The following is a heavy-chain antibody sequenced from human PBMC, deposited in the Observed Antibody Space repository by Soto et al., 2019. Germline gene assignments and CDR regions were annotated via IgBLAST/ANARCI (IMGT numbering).Heavy chain of an antibody. CDR1: GGTFSSYA. J-gene: IGHJ6*04. D-gene: IGHD3-16*02. CDR3: ARASLSPYYYSGMDV. Sequence: ASVKVSGKASGGTFSSYAISWVRQAPGQGLEWMGGIIPIFGTANYAQKFQGRVTITADESTSTAYMELSSMRSEDTAVYYCARASLSPYYYSGMDVWGKGTTVNVS. CDR2: IIPIFGTA. V-gene: IGHV1-69*13.